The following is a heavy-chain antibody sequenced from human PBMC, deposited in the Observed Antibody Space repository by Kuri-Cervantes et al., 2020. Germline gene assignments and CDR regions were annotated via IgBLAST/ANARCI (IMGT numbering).Heavy chain of an antibody. Sequence: GSLRLSCAVSGDSISSGYFWGWIRQPPGKGLEWIGNIYHTGSTYYNPSLKSRVTLSVDTTKEQFSLKLSSVTAADTAVYYCARDMRELGIYWGQGTLVTDSS. D-gene: IGHD1-26*01. CDR1: GDSISSGYF. CDR3: ARDMRELGIY. J-gene: IGHJ4*02. CDR2: IYHTGST. V-gene: IGHV4-38-2*02.